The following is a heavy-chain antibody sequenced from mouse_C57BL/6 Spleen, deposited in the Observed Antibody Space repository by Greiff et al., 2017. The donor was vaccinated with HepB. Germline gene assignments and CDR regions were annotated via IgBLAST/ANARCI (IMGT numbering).Heavy chain of an antibody. D-gene: IGHD1-1*01. CDR3: ARGSSYEAMDY. V-gene: IGHV5-17*01. Sequence: EVNLVESGGGLVKPGGSLKLSCAASGFTFSDYGMHWVRQAPEKGLEWVAYISSGSSTIYYADTVKGRFTISRDNAKNTLFLQRTSLRSEDTAMYYSARGSSYEAMDYWGQGTSVTVSS. J-gene: IGHJ4*01. CDR2: ISSGSSTI. CDR1: GFTFSDYG.